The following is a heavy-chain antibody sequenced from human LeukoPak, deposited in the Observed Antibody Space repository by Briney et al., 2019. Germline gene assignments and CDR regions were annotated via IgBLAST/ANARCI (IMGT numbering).Heavy chain of an antibody. J-gene: IGHJ6*02. CDR1: GYTFTGYF. V-gene: IGHV1-2*02. CDR2: INPKSGGT. Sequence: ASVKVSCTSSGYTFTGYFIHWVRQAPGQGLEWMGWINPKSGGTNYAQKFQGRVTMTGDTSISTTYMELTRLKSDDTAVYFCARSEDYGLDVWGQGTTVIVSS. CDR3: ARSEDYGLDV.